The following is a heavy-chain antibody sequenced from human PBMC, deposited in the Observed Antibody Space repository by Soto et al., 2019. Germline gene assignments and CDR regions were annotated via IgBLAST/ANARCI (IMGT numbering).Heavy chain of an antibody. D-gene: IGHD1-26*01. CDR2: TIPIFGTA. CDR3: ARLNSGSSLKGGMDV. Sequence: QVQLVQSGAEVKKPGSSVKVSCKASGGTFSSYAISWVRQSPGQGLEWMGGTIPIFGTANYAQKFQGRVTITADESTSTADMELSSLRSEDTAVYYCARLNSGSSLKGGMDVWGQGTTVTVSS. CDR1: GGTFSSYA. V-gene: IGHV1-69*01. J-gene: IGHJ6*02.